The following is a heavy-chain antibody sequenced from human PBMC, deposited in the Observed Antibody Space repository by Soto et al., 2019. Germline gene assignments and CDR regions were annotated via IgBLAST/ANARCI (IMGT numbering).Heavy chain of an antibody. CDR1: GGSFSGLY. V-gene: IGHV4-34*01. J-gene: IGHJ3*02. D-gene: IGHD3-9*01. Sequence: SQTLSLTCAVYGGSFSGLYWSRIRQPPGKGLEWIGEINHSGSTNYNPSLKSRVTISVDTSKNQFSLKLSSVTAADTAVYYCARPTVYDILTGYYNIYAFDIWGQGTMVTVSS. CDR2: INHSGST. CDR3: ARPTVYDILTGYYNIYAFDI.